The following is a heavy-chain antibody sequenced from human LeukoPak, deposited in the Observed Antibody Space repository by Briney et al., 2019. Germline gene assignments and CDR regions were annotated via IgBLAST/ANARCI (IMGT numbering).Heavy chain of an antibody. CDR2: ISGSGGST. CDR1: GFTFSSYA. V-gene: IGHV3-23*01. J-gene: IGHJ5*02. Sequence: GGSLRLSCAASGFTFSSYALSWVRQAPGKGLVWVSAISGSGGSTYYADSVKGRFTISRDNSKNTLYLQMNSLRAEDTAVYYCANPLWQQPEHNWFDPWGQGTLVTVSS. D-gene: IGHD6-13*01. CDR3: ANPLWQQPEHNWFDP.